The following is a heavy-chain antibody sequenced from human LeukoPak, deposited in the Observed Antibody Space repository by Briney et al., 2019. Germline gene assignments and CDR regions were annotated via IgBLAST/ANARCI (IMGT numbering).Heavy chain of an antibody. CDR3: SRGRAYFD. J-gene: IGHJ4*02. Sequence: SETLSLTCAVYGGSFNGYFWSWIRQPPGKGLEWIGEINHSGSTNYSPSLKSRVTISLDTSKNQFSLRLSSVTAADTAVYYCSRGRAYFDWGQGTLVTVSS. V-gene: IGHV4-34*01. D-gene: IGHD3-9*01. CDR1: GGSFNGYF. CDR2: INHSGST.